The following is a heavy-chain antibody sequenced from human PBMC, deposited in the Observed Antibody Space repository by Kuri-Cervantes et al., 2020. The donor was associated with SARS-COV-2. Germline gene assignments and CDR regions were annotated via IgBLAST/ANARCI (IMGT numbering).Heavy chain of an antibody. V-gene: IGHV4-34*01. Sequence: GSLRLSCAVYGGSFSGYYWNWIRQPPGKGLEWIGEINHSGSTNYNPSLKSRVTISVDTSKNQFSLKLSSVTAADTAVYYCARHRWFDPWGQGTLVTVSS. D-gene: IGHD1-14*01. CDR3: ARHRWFDP. J-gene: IGHJ5*02. CDR1: GGSFSGYY. CDR2: INHSGST.